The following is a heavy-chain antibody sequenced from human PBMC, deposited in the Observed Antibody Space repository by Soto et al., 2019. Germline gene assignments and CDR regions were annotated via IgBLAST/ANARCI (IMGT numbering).Heavy chain of an antibody. CDR2: ISSGGTTI. Sequence: PGGSLRLSCAASGFTFSGYEMNWVRQAPGKGLEWVSYISSGGTTIYYADSVKGRFTISRDNAKNSLDLQVNSLRADDTAIYYCARALDFWSGYLSDWGQGTLVTVSS. D-gene: IGHD3-3*01. J-gene: IGHJ4*02. CDR1: GFTFSGYE. V-gene: IGHV3-48*03. CDR3: ARALDFWSGYLSD.